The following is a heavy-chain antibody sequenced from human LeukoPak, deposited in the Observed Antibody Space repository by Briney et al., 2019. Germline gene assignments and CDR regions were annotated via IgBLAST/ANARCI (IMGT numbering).Heavy chain of an antibody. D-gene: IGHD2-21*02. CDR1: GFTFSSYG. CDR2: IWYDGSNK. CDR3: AKDRRVTPLGYFDY. J-gene: IGHJ4*02. V-gene: IGHV3-33*06. Sequence: PGRSLRLSCAASGFTFSSYGMHWVRQAPGKGLEWVAVIWYDGSNKYYADSVKGRFTISRDNSKNTLYLQMNSLRAEDTAVYYCAKDRRVTPLGYFDYWGQGTLVTVSS.